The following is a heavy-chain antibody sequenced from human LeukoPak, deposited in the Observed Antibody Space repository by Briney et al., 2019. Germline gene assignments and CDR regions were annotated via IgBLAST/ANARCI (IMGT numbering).Heavy chain of an antibody. Sequence: ASVKVSCKASGGTFSSYAISWVRQAPGQGLEWMGGIIPIFGTANYAQKFQGRVTITTDESTSTAYMELSRLRSEDTAVYYCAGRNCSGGSCQGNYFDYWGQGTLVTVS. V-gene: IGHV1-69*05. CDR2: IIPIFGTA. J-gene: IGHJ4*02. D-gene: IGHD2-15*01. CDR3: AGRNCSGGSCQGNYFDY. CDR1: GGTFSSYA.